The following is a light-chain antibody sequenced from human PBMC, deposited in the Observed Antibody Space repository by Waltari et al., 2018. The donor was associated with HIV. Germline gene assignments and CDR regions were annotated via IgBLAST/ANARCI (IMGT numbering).Light chain of an antibody. J-gene: IGLJ2*01. V-gene: IGLV6-57*01. CDR1: SGRIADYF. CDR2: DNG. CDR3: QSFDRHTEVV. Sequence: FMLTQPHSVSESPGKTVTISCTRSSGRIADYFVQWYQQRPGSRPNKLIYDNGPSPSGYPDRFSGPIDVSFNAASLIISGLKTEDAAGYFCQSFDRHTEVVFGGGTKLTVL.